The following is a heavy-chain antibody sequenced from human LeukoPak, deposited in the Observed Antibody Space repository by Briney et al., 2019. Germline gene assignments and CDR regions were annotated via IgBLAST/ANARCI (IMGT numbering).Heavy chain of an antibody. CDR3: AKEGRGQFGGDCYD. CDR1: GFTFSSYA. J-gene: IGHJ4*02. D-gene: IGHD2-21*01. Sequence: GGSLRLSCAASGFTFSSYAMSWVRQAPGKGLEWVSAISGSGGSTYYADSVKGRFTISRDNSKNTVYLQMNSLRADDTAVYYCAKEGRGQFGGDCYDWGQGTLVTVSS. V-gene: IGHV3-23*01. CDR2: ISGSGGST.